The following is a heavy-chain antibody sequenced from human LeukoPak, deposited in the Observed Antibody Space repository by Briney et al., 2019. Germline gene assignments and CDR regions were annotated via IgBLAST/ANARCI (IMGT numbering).Heavy chain of an antibody. CDR3: ARGPRSSNWNYYYHYGMDV. CDR1: GYSISSGYY. CDR2: IYHSGST. J-gene: IGHJ6*04. D-gene: IGHD1-1*01. Sequence: SETLSLTCAVSGYSISSGYYWGWIRQPPGKGLEWIGSIYHSGSTYYNPSLKSRVTISVDTSKNQFSLKLSSVTAADTAVYYCARGPRSSNWNYYYHYGMDVWGKGTTVTVSS. V-gene: IGHV4-38-2*01.